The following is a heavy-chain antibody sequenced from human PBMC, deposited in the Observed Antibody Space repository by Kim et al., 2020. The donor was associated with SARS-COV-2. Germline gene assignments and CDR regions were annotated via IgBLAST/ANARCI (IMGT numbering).Heavy chain of an antibody. CDR2: IYYRGTT. CDR3: ARRYYYDSSGYYYYFDY. V-gene: IGHV4-61*01. Sequence: SETLSLTCTVSGGSVSSGSYYWSWIRQPPGKGLEWIGYIYYRGTTNYNPSLKSRVTISVDTSKNQFSLKLSSVTAADTAVYYCARRYYYDSSGYYYYFDYWGQGTLVTVSS. D-gene: IGHD3-22*01. J-gene: IGHJ4*02. CDR1: GGSVSSGSYY.